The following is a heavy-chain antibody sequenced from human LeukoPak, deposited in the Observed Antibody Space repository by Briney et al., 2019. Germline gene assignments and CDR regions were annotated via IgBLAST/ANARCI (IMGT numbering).Heavy chain of an antibody. V-gene: IGHV3-20*04. CDR3: ARGTGLTGTGGPYYYYMDV. J-gene: IGHJ6*03. D-gene: IGHD1-14*01. Sequence: GGSLRLSCAASGFTFDDYGMSWVRQAPGKGLEWVSGINWNGGSTGYADSVKGRFTISRDNAKNSLHLQMNSLRAEDTALYYCARGTGLTGTGGPYYYYMDVWGKGTTVTVSS. CDR1: GFTFDDYG. CDR2: INWNGGST.